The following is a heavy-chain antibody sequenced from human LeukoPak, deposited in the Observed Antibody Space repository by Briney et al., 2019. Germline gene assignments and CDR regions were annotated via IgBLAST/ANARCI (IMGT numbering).Heavy chain of an antibody. CDR3: AAGDILTGIDY. D-gene: IGHD3-9*01. CDR1: GYTFTSYG. J-gene: IGHJ4*02. V-gene: IGHV1-18*01. Sequence: ASVKVSCKASGYTFTSYGISWVRQAPGQGLEWMGWISAYNGNTNYAQKLQGRATMTTDTSTSTAYMELSSLRSEDTAVYYCAAGDILTGIDYWGQGTLVTVSS. CDR2: ISAYNGNT.